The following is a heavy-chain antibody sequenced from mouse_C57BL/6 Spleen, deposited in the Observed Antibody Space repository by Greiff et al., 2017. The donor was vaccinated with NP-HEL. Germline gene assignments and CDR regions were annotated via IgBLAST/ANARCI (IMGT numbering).Heavy chain of an antibody. D-gene: IGHD1-1*01. V-gene: IGHV1-82*01. J-gene: IGHJ3*01. CDR3: ARKDGDYYGSSAWFAY. CDR2: IYPGDGDT. CDR1: GYAFSSSW. Sequence: VQLQQSGPELVKPGASVKISCKASGYAFSSSWMNWVKQRPGKGLEWIGRIYPGDGDTNYNGKFKGKATLTADKSSSTAYMQLSSLTSEDSAVYFCARKDGDYYGSSAWFAYWGQGTLVTVSA.